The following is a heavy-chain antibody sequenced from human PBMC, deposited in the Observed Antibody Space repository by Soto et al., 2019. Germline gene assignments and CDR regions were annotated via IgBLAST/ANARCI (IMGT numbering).Heavy chain of an antibody. V-gene: IGHV6-1*01. CDR1: GDSVSSKSAT. J-gene: IGHJ4*02. CDR3: ANMDDV. Sequence: SQTLSLTCGISGDSVSSKSATWNWIRQFPSRGLEWLGRTYYRSKWHNEYAVSVKSRITINPDTSKNQFSLQLNSVTPEDTAVYYCANMDDVWGQGTLVTVSS. D-gene: IGHD3-10*02. CDR2: TYYRSKWHN.